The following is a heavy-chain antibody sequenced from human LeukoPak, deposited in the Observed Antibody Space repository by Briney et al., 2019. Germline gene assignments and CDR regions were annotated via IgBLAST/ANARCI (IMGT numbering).Heavy chain of an antibody. J-gene: IGHJ4*02. CDR3: ANPLADFWSGFLPGY. Sequence: PGGSLRLSCTASGFTFSSYSMNWVRQAPGKGLGWVSAISGSGGSTYYADSVKGRFTISRDNSKNTLYLQMNSLRAEDTAVYYCANPLADFWSGFLPGYWGQGTLVTVSS. V-gene: IGHV3-23*01. D-gene: IGHD3-3*01. CDR2: ISGSGGST. CDR1: GFTFSSYS.